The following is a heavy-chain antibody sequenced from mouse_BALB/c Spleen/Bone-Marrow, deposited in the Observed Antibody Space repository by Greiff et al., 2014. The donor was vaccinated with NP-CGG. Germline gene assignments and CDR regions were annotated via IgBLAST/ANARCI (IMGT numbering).Heavy chain of an antibody. CDR3: ARDYDYFFDY. CDR2: IDPANGNT. CDR1: GFNIKDTY. J-gene: IGHJ2*01. Sequence: EVQLQQSGAELVKPGASVKLSGTASGFNIKDTYMHWVKQRPEQGLEWIGWIDPANGNTKYDPNFQGKATITADTSSNTAYLQLSSLTSEDTAVYYCARDYDYFFDYWGQGTTLTVSS. V-gene: IGHV14-3*02. D-gene: IGHD2-4*01.